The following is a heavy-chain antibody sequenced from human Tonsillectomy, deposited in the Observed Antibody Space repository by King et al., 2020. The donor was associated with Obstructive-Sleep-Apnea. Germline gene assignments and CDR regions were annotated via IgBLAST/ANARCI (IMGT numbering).Heavy chain of an antibody. Sequence: VQLQESGPGLVKPSETLSLTCTVSGGSISTYYWSWIRQSPGKGLEWIGYIYYSGSTNYNPSLKSRVTMSVDTSKNQFSLNLSSVTAADTAVYYCARAPYGSGIIDWFDPWCQGTLVTVSS. D-gene: IGHD3-10*01. CDR2: IYYSGST. CDR3: ARAPYGSGIIDWFDP. V-gene: IGHV4-59*01. CDR1: GGSISTYY. J-gene: IGHJ5*02.